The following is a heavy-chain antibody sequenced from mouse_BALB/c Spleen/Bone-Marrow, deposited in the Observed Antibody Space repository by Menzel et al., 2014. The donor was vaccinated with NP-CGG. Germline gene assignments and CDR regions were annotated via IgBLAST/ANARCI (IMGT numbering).Heavy chain of an antibody. J-gene: IGHJ2*01. CDR1: GFSLTRYG. CDR2: IWAGGYI. D-gene: IGHD2-4*01. V-gene: IGHV2-9*02. CDR3: ARDDYDGYFDY. Sequence: VQLKESGPGLVAPSQSLSITCTVSGFSLTRYGVHWVRQPPGKGLEWLGVIWAGGYINYNSALMSRLSISKGNSKSQVFLKMNSLQTDDTAMYYCARDDYDGYFDYWGQGTTLTVSS.